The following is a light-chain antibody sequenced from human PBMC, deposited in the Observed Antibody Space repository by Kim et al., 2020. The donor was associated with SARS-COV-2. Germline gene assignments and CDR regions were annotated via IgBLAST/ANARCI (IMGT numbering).Light chain of an antibody. V-gene: IGKV1-39*01. CDR3: QQSYTTPRT. J-gene: IGKJ3*01. Sequence: ASVGDRVTISCRASERINNYLNWYQQIPGKAPKVLIYAASSLQSGVPSRFSGSGSGTDFTLIISSLQPEDFATYFCQQSYTTPRTFGPGTKVDIK. CDR1: ERINNY. CDR2: AAS.